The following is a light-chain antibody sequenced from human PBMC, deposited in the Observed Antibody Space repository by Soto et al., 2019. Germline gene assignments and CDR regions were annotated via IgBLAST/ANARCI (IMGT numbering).Light chain of an antibody. CDR1: QGLLHSNGYNY. CDR3: VQALQTPLT. V-gene: IGKV2-28*01. J-gene: IGKJ1*01. CDR2: LCS. Sequence: DIVMTQSPLSLPVTPGEPASISCRSSQGLLHSNGYNYLDWYLQRPGQSPQLLIYLCSYRASGVPDRFSGSGSGTDFTLKISRVGAEDVGIYSCVQALQTPLTFGQGTKVEIK.